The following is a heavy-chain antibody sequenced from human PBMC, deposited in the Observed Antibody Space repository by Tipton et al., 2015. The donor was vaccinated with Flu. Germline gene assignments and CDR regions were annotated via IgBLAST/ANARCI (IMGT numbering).Heavy chain of an antibody. Sequence: TLSLTCAVYGGSFTNYYWTWLRQTPGKGLVWIGEISHSGSTNYNPSLKSRVTISVDTSKNQFSLNLNSVTAADTAVYYCATKRLGDLVWETDHYTHRGYFDSWGQGTLVTVSS. CDR1: GGSFTNYY. CDR2: ISHSGST. V-gene: IGHV4-34*01. CDR3: ATKRLGDLVWETDHYTHRGYFDS. D-gene: IGHD3-3*01. J-gene: IGHJ4*02.